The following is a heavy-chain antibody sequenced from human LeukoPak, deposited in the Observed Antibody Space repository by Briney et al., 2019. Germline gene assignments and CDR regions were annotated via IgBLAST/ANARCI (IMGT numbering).Heavy chain of an antibody. V-gene: IGHV3-30*18. Sequence: GGSLRLSCTASGFTFSTYGMHWVRQAPGKGLEWVAVISFHGSNKNYADSVKGRFTISRDNSKNTVYLQMNSLRAEDTAAYYCAKERGAAAATVYFDYWGQGTQVTVSS. CDR3: AKERGAAAATVYFDY. D-gene: IGHD6-13*01. CDR2: ISFHGSNK. J-gene: IGHJ4*02. CDR1: GFTFSTYG.